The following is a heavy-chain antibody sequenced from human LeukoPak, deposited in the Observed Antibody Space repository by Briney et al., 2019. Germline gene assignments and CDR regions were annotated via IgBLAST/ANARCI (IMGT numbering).Heavy chain of an antibody. D-gene: IGHD6-19*01. CDR1: GSTFSSYS. CDR2: ISSSSSYI. J-gene: IGHJ4*02. V-gene: IGHV3-21*01. CDR3: ASLPGAVAGVEF. Sequence: GGSLRLSCAASGSTFSSYSMNWVRQAPGKGLEWVSSISSSSSYIYYADSVKGRFTTSRDNAKNSLYLQMNSLRAEDTAVYYCASLPGAVAGVEFWGQGTLVTVSS.